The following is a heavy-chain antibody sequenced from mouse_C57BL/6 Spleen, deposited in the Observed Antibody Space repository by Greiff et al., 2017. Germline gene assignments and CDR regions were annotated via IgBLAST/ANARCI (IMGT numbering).Heavy chain of an antibody. D-gene: IGHD1-1*01. J-gene: IGHJ3*01. Sequence: VQLQESGAELVKPGASVKISCKASGYAFSSYWMNWVKQRPGKGLEWIGQFYPGDGDTNYNGKFKGKATLTADKSSSTAYMQLSSLTSEDSAVYFCARSTTVVDAWFAYWGQGTLVTVSA. CDR3: ARSTTVVDAWFAY. CDR2: FYPGDGDT. V-gene: IGHV1-80*01. CDR1: GYAFSSYW.